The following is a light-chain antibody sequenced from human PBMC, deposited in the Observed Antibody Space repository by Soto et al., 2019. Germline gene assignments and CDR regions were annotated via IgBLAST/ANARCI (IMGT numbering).Light chain of an antibody. V-gene: IGKV1-9*01. CDR2: AAS. Sequence: DIQLTQSPSFLSASVGDRVTITCRASQGISSFLAWYQQKPGKAPNLLIYAASTLQSGVPSTFSGRGSGTEFTLTISSLQPEDFATYYCQQLNSYPITFGGGTKVEIK. J-gene: IGKJ4*01. CDR3: QQLNSYPIT. CDR1: QGISSF.